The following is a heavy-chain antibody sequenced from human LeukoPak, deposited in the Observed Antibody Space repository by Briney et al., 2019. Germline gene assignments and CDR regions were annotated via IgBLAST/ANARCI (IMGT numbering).Heavy chain of an antibody. J-gene: IGHJ4*02. CDR2: IYYSGST. V-gene: IGHV4-59*01. CDR1: GGSISRYY. Sequence: HSETLSLTCTVSGGSISRYYWSWIRQPPGKGLEWIGYIYYSGSTNYNPSLKSRVTISVDTSKNQLSLKLSSVTAADTAVYYCARRDILTGYVDYWGQGTLVTVSS. CDR3: ARRDILTGYVDY. D-gene: IGHD3-9*01.